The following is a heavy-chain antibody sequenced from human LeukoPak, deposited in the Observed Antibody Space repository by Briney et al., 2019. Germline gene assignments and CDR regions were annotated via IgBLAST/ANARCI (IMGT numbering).Heavy chain of an antibody. D-gene: IGHD3-22*01. Sequence: ASVKVSCKASGYTFTSYAMHWVRQAPGQRLEWMGWINAGNGNTKYSQKFQGRVTITRDTSASTAYMELSSLRSEDTAVYYCARGLSYYYDSSGYYSHNWFDPWGQGTLVTVSS. CDR2: INAGNGNT. CDR3: ARGLSYYYDSSGYYSHNWFDP. CDR1: GYTFTSYA. V-gene: IGHV1-3*01. J-gene: IGHJ5*02.